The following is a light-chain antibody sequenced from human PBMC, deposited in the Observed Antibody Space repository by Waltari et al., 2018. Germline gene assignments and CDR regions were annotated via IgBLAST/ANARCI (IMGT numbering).Light chain of an antibody. CDR3: AAWDDRLYTVM. CDR1: ATNIGVNF. V-gene: IGLV1-47*01. J-gene: IGLJ3*02. Sequence: QSVLTQPPSASGTPGQRVTISCSGGATNIGVNFVYWYLQLPGTAPKLLLYKNDQRPSGVPDRISGSKSGTSASLVISGLRSEDEADYYCAAWDDRLYTVMFGGGTKLTVL. CDR2: KND.